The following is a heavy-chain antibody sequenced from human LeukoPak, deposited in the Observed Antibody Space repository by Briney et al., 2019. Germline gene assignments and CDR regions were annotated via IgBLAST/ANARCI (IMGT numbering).Heavy chain of an antibody. CDR2: LYSNGDT. Sequence: PGGSLRLSCAASGFTVSSNYMTWVRQAPGKGLEWVSVLYSNGDTYYADSVKGRFTISRDNSKNTLYLQLNTLRAEDTAVYYCAKGGIAAAVPYNWIDPWGQGILVTVSS. CDR1: GFTVSSNY. CDR3: AKGGIAAAVPYNWIDP. J-gene: IGHJ5*02. D-gene: IGHD6-13*01. V-gene: IGHV3-53*01.